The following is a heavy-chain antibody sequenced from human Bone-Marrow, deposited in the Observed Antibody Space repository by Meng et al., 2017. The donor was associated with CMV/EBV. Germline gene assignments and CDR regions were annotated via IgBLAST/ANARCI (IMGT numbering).Heavy chain of an antibody. CDR3: AREFRWELPHPDAFAI. CDR1: GVTFNTYF. J-gene: IGHJ3*02. V-gene: IGHV1-18*01. Sequence: ASVKVSCKASGVTFNTYFINWVRQAPGQGLEWLGWIAVYNGDTNYAQKFQGRVTITTDESTSTAYMELSSLRSEDTAVYYCAREFRWELPHPDAFAIWGQGTMVTVSS. D-gene: IGHD1-26*01. CDR2: IAVYNGDT.